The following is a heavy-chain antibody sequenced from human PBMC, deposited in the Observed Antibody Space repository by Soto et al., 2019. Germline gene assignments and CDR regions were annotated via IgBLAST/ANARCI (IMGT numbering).Heavy chain of an antibody. CDR3: ARSTSSTLNYYYGMDV. V-gene: IGHV3-30*03. Sequence: GGSLRLSCAASGFIFSSFGMHWVRQAPGKGLEWVAVMSYDGSTKLYTDSVKGRFTIARDNSKNILYLQMNSLTIEDTAVFYCARSTSSTLNYYYGMDVWGQGTTVTVSS. J-gene: IGHJ6*02. CDR1: GFIFSSFG. CDR2: MSYDGSTK. D-gene: IGHD6-6*01.